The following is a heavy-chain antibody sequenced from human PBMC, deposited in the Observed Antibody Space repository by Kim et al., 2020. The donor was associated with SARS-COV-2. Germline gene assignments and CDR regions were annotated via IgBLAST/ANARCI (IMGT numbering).Heavy chain of an antibody. J-gene: IGHJ3*02. CDR1: GYTFTGYY. Sequence: ASVKVSCKASGYTFTGYYMHWVRQAPGQGLEWMGRINPNSGGTNYAQKFQARVTMTRDTSISTAYMELSRLRSDDTAVYYCASQDDYVWGSYRPPDAFDIWGQGTMVTVSS. CDR2: INPNSGGT. V-gene: IGHV1-2*06. CDR3: ASQDDYVWGSYRPPDAFDI. D-gene: IGHD3-16*02.